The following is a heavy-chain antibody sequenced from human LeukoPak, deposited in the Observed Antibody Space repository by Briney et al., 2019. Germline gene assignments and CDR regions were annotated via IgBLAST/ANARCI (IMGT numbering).Heavy chain of an antibody. V-gene: IGHV3-30*02. D-gene: IGHD3-22*01. Sequence: GGTLRLSCAASGFTFSNYGMNWVRQAPGKGLEWVAFIRYDGSNKYYADSVKGRFTISRDNSKNALYLQMNSLRAEDTAVYYCAKDYYDSSGSITGPDCWGQGTLVTVSS. CDR2: IRYDGSNK. CDR3: AKDYYDSSGSITGPDC. CDR1: GFTFSNYG. J-gene: IGHJ4*02.